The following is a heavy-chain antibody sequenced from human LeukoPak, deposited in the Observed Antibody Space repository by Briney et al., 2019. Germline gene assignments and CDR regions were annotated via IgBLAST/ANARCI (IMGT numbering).Heavy chain of an antibody. CDR3: ARSHVVALGWYFDL. D-gene: IGHD7-27*01. Sequence: SETLSLACTVSGDSISSSSDGWGWLREPGGKGLEWIWTIYYSGTTYYNPSLKSRVTISVHTSNNQFSLKLSSVTAADTAVYYCARSHVVALGWYFDLWGRGTLVTVSS. CDR1: GDSISSSSDG. CDR2: IYYSGTT. V-gene: IGHV4-39*07. J-gene: IGHJ2*01.